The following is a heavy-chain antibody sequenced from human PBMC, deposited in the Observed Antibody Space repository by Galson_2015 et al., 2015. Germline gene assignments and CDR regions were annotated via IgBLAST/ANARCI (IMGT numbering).Heavy chain of an antibody. V-gene: IGHV3-15*01. CDR3: TTEASPAPHFDY. CDR1: GFTFSNAW. CDR2: IKSKTDGGTT. D-gene: IGHD6-6*01. J-gene: IGHJ4*02. Sequence: SLRLSCAASGFTFSNAWMSWVRQAPGKGLEWVGRIKSKTDGGTTDYAATVKGRFTISRDDSKNTLYLQMNSLKTEDTAVYYCTTEASPAPHFDYWGQGTLVTVSS.